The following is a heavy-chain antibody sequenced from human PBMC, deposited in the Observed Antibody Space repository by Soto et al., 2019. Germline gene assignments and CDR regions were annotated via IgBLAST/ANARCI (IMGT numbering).Heavy chain of an antibody. V-gene: IGHV1-2*04. D-gene: IGHD3-3*01. CDR3: ARGPYXDFWSALTRNYYYGMDV. CDR1: GYTFTGYY. Sequence: ASVKVSCKASGYTFTGYYMHWVRQAPGQGLEWMGWINPNSGGTNYAQKFQGWVTMTRDTSISTAYMELSRLRSDDTAVYYCARGPYXDFWSALTRNYYYGMDVWGQGTTVTVSS. J-gene: IGHJ6*02. CDR2: INPNSGGT.